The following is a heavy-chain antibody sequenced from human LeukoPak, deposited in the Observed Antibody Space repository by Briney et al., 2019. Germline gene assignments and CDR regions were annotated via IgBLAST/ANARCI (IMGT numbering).Heavy chain of an antibody. Sequence: GSLRLSCAASGFTFSSFWMGWVRQTPGKRLEWVANMNIDGSEKYYVDSVKGRFTISRDNAKNSLYLQMNSLRAEDTAVYYCARTRITMIVGLASRFDYWGQGTLVTVSS. CDR3: ARTRITMIVGLASRFDY. CDR2: MNIDGSEK. J-gene: IGHJ4*02. V-gene: IGHV3-7*01. CDR1: GFTFSSFW. D-gene: IGHD3-22*01.